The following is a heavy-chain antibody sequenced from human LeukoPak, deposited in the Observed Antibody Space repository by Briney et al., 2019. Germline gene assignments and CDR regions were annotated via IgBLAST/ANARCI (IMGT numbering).Heavy chain of an antibody. CDR2: INHSGST. CDR3: AGGETSGSYYVPPYYFDY. V-gene: IGHV4-34*01. CDR1: GGSFSGYY. Sequence: PSETLSLTCAVYGGSFSGYYWSWIRQPPGKGLEWIGEINHSGSTNYNPSLKSRVTISVDTSKNQFSLKLSSVTAADTAVDYCAGGETSGSYYVPPYYFDYWGQGTLVTVSS. D-gene: IGHD1-26*01. J-gene: IGHJ4*02.